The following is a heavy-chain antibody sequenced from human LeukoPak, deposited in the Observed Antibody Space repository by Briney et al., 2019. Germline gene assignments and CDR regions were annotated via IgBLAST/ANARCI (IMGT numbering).Heavy chain of an antibody. CDR3: ARTWYSSGWYDS. Sequence: GGSLRLSCSASGFTFINYAMHWVRQAPGKGLEWVVVISYDGSTKDYADSVKGRFTISRDNSKNTLYQQMNRLRVEDTAVYYCARTWYSSGWYDSWGQGTLVTVSS. J-gene: IGHJ5*01. V-gene: IGHV3-30-3*01. D-gene: IGHD6-19*01. CDR1: GFTFINYA. CDR2: ISYDGSTK.